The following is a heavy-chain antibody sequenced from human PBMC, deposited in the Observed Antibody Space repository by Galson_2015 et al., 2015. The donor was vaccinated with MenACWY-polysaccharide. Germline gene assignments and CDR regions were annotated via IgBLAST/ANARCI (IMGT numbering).Heavy chain of an antibody. CDR2: IYPGDSDT. CDR1: GYRFSSYW. Sequence: QSGAEVKKPGESLKISCKGSGYRFSSYWIAWVRQMPGKGLEWMGIIYPGDSDTRYSESFQGQVTISADTSIGSAYMQWSSLKASDTAIYFCARRHARDGSNLRDGGALDFWGQGTTVTVS. D-gene: IGHD5-24*01. V-gene: IGHV5-51*01. CDR3: ARRHARDGSNLRDGGALDF. J-gene: IGHJ3*01.